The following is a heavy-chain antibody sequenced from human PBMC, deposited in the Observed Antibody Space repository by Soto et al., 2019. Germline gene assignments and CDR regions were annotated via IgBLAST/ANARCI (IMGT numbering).Heavy chain of an antibody. V-gene: IGHV3-23*01. CDR1: GFTFSSYA. CDR3: ANSPNRSIGARPGLYYFDY. CDR2: ISGSGGST. D-gene: IGHD6-6*01. Sequence: GGSLRLSCAASGFTFSSYAMSWVRQAPGKGLEWVSAISGSGGSTYYADSVKGRFTISRDNSKNTLYLQMNSLRAEDTAVYYCANSPNRSIGARPGLYYFDYCGQGPLVTVSS. J-gene: IGHJ4*02.